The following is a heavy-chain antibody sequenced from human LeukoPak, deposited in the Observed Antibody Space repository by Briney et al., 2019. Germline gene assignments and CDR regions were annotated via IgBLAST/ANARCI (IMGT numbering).Heavy chain of an antibody. Sequence: PGGSLRLSCAASGFTFSSYSMNWVRQAPGKGLEWVSRISSTGGTTYYADSVKSRFTISRDNSKNTLYLQMNSLRAEDTAIYYCAKNGDRGAYCTGGTCYPYFYYYMDVWGKGTTVTI. CDR1: GFTFSSYS. J-gene: IGHJ6*03. CDR2: ISSTGGTT. V-gene: IGHV3-23*01. CDR3: AKNGDRGAYCTGGTCYPYFYYYMDV. D-gene: IGHD2-15*01.